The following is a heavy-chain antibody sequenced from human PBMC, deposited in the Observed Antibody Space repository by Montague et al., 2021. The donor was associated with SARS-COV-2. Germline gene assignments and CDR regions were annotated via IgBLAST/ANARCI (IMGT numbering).Heavy chain of an antibody. J-gene: IGHJ6*02. Sequence: SLRLSCAASGFTFSSYGMHWVRQAPGKGLEWVAVIWYDGSNKYYADFVKGRFTISRDNSKNTLYLQMNSLRAEDTAVYYCAKDLDGDYDKYYYYYGMDVWGQGTTVTVSS. D-gene: IGHD4-17*01. CDR1: GFTFSSYG. CDR2: IWYDGSNK. V-gene: IGHV3-33*06. CDR3: AKDLDGDYDKYYYYYGMDV.